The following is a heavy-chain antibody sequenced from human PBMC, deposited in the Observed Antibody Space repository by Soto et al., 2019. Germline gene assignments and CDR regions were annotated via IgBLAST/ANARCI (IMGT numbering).Heavy chain of an antibody. J-gene: IGHJ6*02. CDR1: GYTFTSYD. CDR2: MNPNSGNT. CDR3: AREKTSYGMDV. Sequence: QVQLVQSGAEVKKPGASVKVSCKASGYTFTSYDIDRVRQATGQGLEWMGWMNPNSGNTGYAQKFQGRVTMTRNTSISTTYTELSSLRSEDTAVYYCAREKTSYGMDVWGQGTTVTVSS. V-gene: IGHV1-8*01.